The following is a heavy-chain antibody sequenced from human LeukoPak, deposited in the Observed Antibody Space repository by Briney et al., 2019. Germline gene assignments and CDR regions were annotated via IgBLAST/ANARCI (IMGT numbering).Heavy chain of an antibody. V-gene: IGHV3-23*01. CDR1: GFTFSSYA. CDR2: ISGSGGST. CDR3: ARDAGSCLDV. J-gene: IGHJ6*04. Sequence: GGSLRLSCAASGFTFSSYAMSWVRQAPGKGLEWVSAISGSGGSTYYADSVKGRFTISRDNAKNSLYLQMNSLRAEDTAVYYCARDAGSCLDVWGKGTTVTVSS. D-gene: IGHD2-15*01.